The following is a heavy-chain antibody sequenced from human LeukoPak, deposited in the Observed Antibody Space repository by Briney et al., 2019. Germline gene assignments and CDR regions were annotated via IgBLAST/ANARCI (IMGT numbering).Heavy chain of an antibody. D-gene: IGHD3-22*01. J-gene: IGHJ4*02. Sequence: PSQTLSLTCAVSGGSISSGGYSWSWIRQPPGKGLEWIGYIYHSGSTYYNPSLKSRVTISVDRSRNQFSLKLSSVTAADTAVYYCAIYDSRKYYFDYWGQGTLVTVSS. CDR2: IYHSGST. CDR3: AIYDSRKYYFDY. CDR1: GGSISSGGYS. V-gene: IGHV4-30-2*01.